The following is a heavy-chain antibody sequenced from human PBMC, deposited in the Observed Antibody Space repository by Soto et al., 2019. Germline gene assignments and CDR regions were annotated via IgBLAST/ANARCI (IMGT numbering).Heavy chain of an antibody. D-gene: IGHD2-15*01. CDR1: GGSISRSSYY. J-gene: IGHJ3*02. CDR2: IYYSGST. V-gene: IGHV4-39*01. Sequence: PSETLSLTCTVSGGSISRSSYYWSWIRQPPGKGLEWIGSIYYSGSTYYNPSLKSRVTISVDTSKNQFSLKLSSVTAADTAVYYCAIYCSGGSCQDAFDIWGQGTMVTVSS. CDR3: AIYCSGGSCQDAFDI.